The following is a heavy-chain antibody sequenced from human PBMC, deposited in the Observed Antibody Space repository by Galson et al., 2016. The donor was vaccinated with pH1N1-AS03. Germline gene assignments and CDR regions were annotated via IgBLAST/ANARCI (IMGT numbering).Heavy chain of an antibody. J-gene: IGHJ4*02. CDR2: IWYDGSNT. CDR3: ARDRDWKLYDY. V-gene: IGHV3-33*01. Sequence: SLRLSCAASEFTFSDYGMHWVRQAPGKGLEWVAVIWYDGSNTYYADSVKGRFTISRDNSKSTLYLQMDSLRADDTAVYYCARDRDWKLYDYWGQGTLVTVSS. CDR1: EFTFSDYG. D-gene: IGHD2-2*03.